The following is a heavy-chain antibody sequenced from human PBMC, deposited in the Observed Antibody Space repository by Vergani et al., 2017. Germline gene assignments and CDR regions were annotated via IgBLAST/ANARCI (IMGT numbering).Heavy chain of an antibody. CDR1: GGSISSSNW. Sequence: QVQLQESGPGLVKPSGTLSLTCAVSGGSISSSNWWSWVRQPPGKGLEWIGQIYQSGSTNYNPSLKSRVTISVDKSKNQFSLKLSSVTAADTAVYYCARVFEYCSGGSCYSFWFDPWGQGTLVTVSS. D-gene: IGHD2-15*01. J-gene: IGHJ5*02. CDR3: ARVFEYCSGGSCYSFWFDP. V-gene: IGHV4-4*02. CDR2: IYQSGST.